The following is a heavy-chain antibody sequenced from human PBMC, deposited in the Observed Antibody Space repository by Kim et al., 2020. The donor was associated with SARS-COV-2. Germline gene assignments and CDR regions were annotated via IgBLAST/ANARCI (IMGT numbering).Heavy chain of an antibody. CDR3: ARDSPGYSSSWYPAYYYYYGMDV. J-gene: IGHJ6*02. Sequence: SETLSLTCAVYGGSFSGYYWSWIRQPPGKGLEWIGEINHSGSTNYNPSLKSRVTISVDTSKNQFSLKLSSVTAADTAVYYCARDSPGYSSSWYPAYYYYYGMDVWGQGTTVTVSS. D-gene: IGHD6-13*01. V-gene: IGHV4-34*01. CDR2: INHSGST. CDR1: GGSFSGYY.